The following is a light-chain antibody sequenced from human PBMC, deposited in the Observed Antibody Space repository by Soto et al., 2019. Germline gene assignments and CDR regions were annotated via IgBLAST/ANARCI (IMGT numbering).Light chain of an antibody. CDR3: QQYNNWPLT. CDR1: QSFTSN. J-gene: IGKJ4*01. V-gene: IGKV3-15*01. CDR2: GAS. Sequence: EIVMTQSPATLSVSPGERATLSCRASQSFTSNLAWYQQKPGQAPRLLIYGASTRATGVPARFSGSGSGTEFTLTISSLQSEDFAVYYCQQYNNWPLTFGGGTKVDSK.